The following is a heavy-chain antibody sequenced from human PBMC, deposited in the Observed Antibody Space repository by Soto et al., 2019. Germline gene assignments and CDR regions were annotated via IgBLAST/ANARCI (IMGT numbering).Heavy chain of an antibody. J-gene: IGHJ5*02. D-gene: IGHD4-17*01. CDR1: GGSISSGGYS. Sequence: QLQLQESGSGLVKPSQTLSLTCAVSGGSISSGGYSWSWIRQPPGKGLEWIGYIYHSGSTYYNPSLRSRVTISVDRSKNQFSLKLSSVTAAGTAVYYCARAFDYGDYGTGTADNWFDPWGQGTLVTVSS. CDR3: ARAFDYGDYGTGTADNWFDP. CDR2: IYHSGST. V-gene: IGHV4-30-2*01.